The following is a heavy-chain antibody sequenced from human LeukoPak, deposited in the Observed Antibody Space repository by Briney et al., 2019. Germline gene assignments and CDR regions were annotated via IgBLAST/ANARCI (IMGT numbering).Heavy chain of an antibody. J-gene: IGHJ3*02. CDR3: ARDRSTYSYGSHMPHDAFDI. Sequence: ASMKVSCKASGYTFTSYGITWVRQAPGQGLEWMGWISAYNGNTNYAQNLQGRVTMTTDTSTSTAYMELRSLRSDDTAVYYCARDRSTYSYGSHMPHDAFDIWGQGTMVTVSS. CDR2: ISAYNGNT. D-gene: IGHD5-18*01. V-gene: IGHV1-18*01. CDR1: GYTFTSYG.